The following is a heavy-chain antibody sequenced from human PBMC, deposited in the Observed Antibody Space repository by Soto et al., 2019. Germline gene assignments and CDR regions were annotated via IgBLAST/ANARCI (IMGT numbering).Heavy chain of an antibody. CDR1: GFTFSDHY. D-gene: IGHD3-10*01. V-gene: IGHV3-72*01. CDR3: AKTTYGSGSYYFDS. J-gene: IGHJ4*02. CDR2: SRNRGNSYTT. Sequence: EVQLVESGGGLVQPGGSLRLSCAASGFTFSDHYMDWVRQAPGKGLEWVGRSRNRGNSYTTAYVASVKGRFIISRDASNNVLYLQLNSLETEGTAVYFCAKTTYGSGSYYFDSWGQGTLVTVSS.